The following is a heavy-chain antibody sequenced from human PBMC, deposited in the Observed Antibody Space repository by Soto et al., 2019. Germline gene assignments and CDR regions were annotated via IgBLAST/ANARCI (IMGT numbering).Heavy chain of an antibody. J-gene: IGHJ6*02. CDR3: AKEDSSSWHYYYGMDV. V-gene: IGHV3-30*18. CDR1: GFTFSSYG. CDR2: ISYDGSNK. D-gene: IGHD6-13*01. Sequence: QVQLVESGGGVVQPGRSLRLSCAASGFTFSSYGMNWVRQATGKGLEWVAVISYDGSNKYYADSVKGRFTISRDSSKNMLYLQMNSLRPEATAVYYCAKEDSSSWHYYYGMDVWGQGTTVTVSS.